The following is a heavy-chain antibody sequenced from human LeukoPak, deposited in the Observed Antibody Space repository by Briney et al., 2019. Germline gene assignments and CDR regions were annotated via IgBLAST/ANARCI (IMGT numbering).Heavy chain of an antibody. CDR3: AKILLQTPDY. CDR2: IRYDGSNK. D-gene: IGHD2-15*01. J-gene: IGHJ4*02. CDR1: GFTFSSYW. Sequence: GGSLRLSCAASGFTFSSYWMSWVRQAPGKGLEWVAFIRYDGSNKYYADSVKGRFTISRDNSKNTLYLQMNSLRAEDTAVYYCAKILLQTPDYWGQGTLVTVSS. V-gene: IGHV3-30*02.